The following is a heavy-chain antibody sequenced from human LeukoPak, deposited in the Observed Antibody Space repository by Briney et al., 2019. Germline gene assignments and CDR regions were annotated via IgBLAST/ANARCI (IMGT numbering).Heavy chain of an antibody. CDR2: ISGSGGGT. CDR3: ARAEGCSGGSCYGYSMDY. D-gene: IGHD2-15*01. V-gene: IGHV3-23*01. CDR1: GFTFNSYA. Sequence: GGSLRLSCAASGFTFNSYAMSWVRQAPEKGLEWVATISGSGGGTYYADSVKGRFTISRDNSKNTLYLQMNSLRAEDTAVYYCARAEGCSGGSCYGYSMDYWGQGTLVTVSS. J-gene: IGHJ4*02.